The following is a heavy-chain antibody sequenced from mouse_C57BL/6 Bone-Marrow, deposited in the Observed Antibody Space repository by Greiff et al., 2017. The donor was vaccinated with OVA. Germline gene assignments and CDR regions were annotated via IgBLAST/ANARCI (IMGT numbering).Heavy chain of an antibody. J-gene: IGHJ3*01. Sequence: EVNLVESGPGMVKPSQSLSLTCTVTGYSITSGYDWHWIRHFPGNKLEWMGYISYSGSTNYNPSLKSRISITHDTSKNHFFLKLNSVTTEDTATYYCARGANWDWFAYWGQGTLVTVSA. CDR2: ISYSGST. CDR3: ARGANWDWFAY. D-gene: IGHD4-1*01. CDR1: GYSITSGYD. V-gene: IGHV3-1*01.